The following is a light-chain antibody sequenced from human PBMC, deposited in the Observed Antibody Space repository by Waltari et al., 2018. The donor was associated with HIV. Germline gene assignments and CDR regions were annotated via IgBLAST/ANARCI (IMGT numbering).Light chain of an antibody. V-gene: IGLV2-23*02. Sequence: QSALTQPASVSGSPGQSITISCTGTSSNIGANNYVSWYQHHPGKAPKLIMYDVTKRPSGVSNRFSGSKSGNTASLTISGLQAEDEADYHCCSYAGSESSEVFGGGTKLTVL. CDR1: SSNIGANNY. CDR3: CSYAGSESSEV. CDR2: DVT. J-gene: IGLJ2*01.